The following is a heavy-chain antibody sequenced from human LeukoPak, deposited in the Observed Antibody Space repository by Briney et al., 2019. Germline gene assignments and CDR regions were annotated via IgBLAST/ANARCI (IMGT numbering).Heavy chain of an antibody. Sequence: ASVKVSCKASGYTFTSYYMHWVRQAPGQGLEWMGWISAYNGNTNYAQKLQGRVTMTTDTSTSTAYMELRSLRSDDTAVYYCARSRNIRDDAFDIWGQGTMVTVSS. CDR3: ARSRNIRDDAFDI. V-gene: IGHV1-18*04. J-gene: IGHJ3*02. CDR1: GYTFTSYY. D-gene: IGHD1-14*01. CDR2: ISAYNGNT.